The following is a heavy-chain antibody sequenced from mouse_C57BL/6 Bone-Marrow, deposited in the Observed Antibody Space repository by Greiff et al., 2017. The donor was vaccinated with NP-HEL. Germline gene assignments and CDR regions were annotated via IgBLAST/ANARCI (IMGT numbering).Heavy chain of an antibody. CDR1: GYTFTSYW. V-gene: IGHV1-64*01. CDR3: ARRGGVTTGFAF. D-gene: IGHD2-1*01. J-gene: IGHJ3*01. Sequence: QVQLQQPGAELVKPGASVKLSCKASGYTFTSYWMHWVQQWPGQGLEWIGMIHPNSGSTNYNEKFKSKATLTVDKSSSTAYMQLSSLTSEDSAVYYCARRGGVTTGFAFWGQGTLVTVSA. CDR2: IHPNSGST.